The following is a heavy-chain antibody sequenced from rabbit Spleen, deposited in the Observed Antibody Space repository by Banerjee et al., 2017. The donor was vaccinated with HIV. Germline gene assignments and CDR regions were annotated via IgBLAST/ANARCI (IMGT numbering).Heavy chain of an antibody. CDR1: GFSFSSYD. J-gene: IGHJ4*01. V-gene: IGHV1S40*01. CDR3: ARNAGYANKGAAYFDL. CDR2: IWTGGSGAT. Sequence: VESGGGLVKPGASLTLTCTASGFSFSSYDMCWVRQAPGKGLEWIACIWTGGSGATYYASWAKGRFTISKTSSTTVTLQMTSLTAADTATYFCARNAGYANKGAAYFDLWGPGTLVTVS. D-gene: IGHD6-1*01.